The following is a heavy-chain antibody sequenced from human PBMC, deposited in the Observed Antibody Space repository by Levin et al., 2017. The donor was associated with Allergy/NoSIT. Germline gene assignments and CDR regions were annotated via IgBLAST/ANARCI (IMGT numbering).Heavy chain of an antibody. CDR3: ARRFVPSSNWDFDY. D-gene: IGHD4-11*01. CDR2: IYSAGTT. V-gene: IGHV4-39*01. CDR1: GGSIGGNNYY. J-gene: IGHJ4*02. Sequence: SQTLSLTCTVSGGSIGGNNYYWGWIRQPPGKGLEWIASIYSAGTTYYNPSVKNRVTISVDTSKNQFSLKLTSVTAADTAVYYCARRFVPSSNWDFDYWGQGTLLTVSS.